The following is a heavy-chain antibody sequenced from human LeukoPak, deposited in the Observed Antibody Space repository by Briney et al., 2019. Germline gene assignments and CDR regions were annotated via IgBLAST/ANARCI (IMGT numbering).Heavy chain of an antibody. J-gene: IGHJ4*02. D-gene: IGHD5-18*01. CDR2: ISYDGSNK. CDR1: GFTFSSYA. CDR3: ARDTAMVSYFDY. V-gene: IGHV3-30-3*01. Sequence: GGSLRLSCAASGFTFSSYAMHWVRQAPGKGLEWVAVISYDGSNKYYADSVKGRFTISRDNSKNTLYLQMNSLRAEDTAVYYCARDTAMVSYFDYWGQGTLVTASS.